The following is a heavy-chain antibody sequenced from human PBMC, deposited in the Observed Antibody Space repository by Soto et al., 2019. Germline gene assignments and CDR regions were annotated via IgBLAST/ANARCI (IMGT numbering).Heavy chain of an antibody. D-gene: IGHD3-3*01. CDR1: GYSFTSYW. CDR3: ARLRRAIFGVAEIDY. J-gene: IGHJ4*02. Sequence: RGESLKISCKGSGYSFTSYWIGWVRQMPGKGLEWMGIIYPGDSDTRYSPSFQGQVTISADKSISTAYLQWSSLKASDTAMYYCARLRRAIFGVAEIDYWGQGTLVTAS. CDR2: IYPGDSDT. V-gene: IGHV5-51*01.